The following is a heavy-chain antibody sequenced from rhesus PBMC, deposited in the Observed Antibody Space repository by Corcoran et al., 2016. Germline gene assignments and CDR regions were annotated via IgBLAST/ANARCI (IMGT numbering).Heavy chain of an antibody. V-gene: IGHV4S9*01. D-gene: IGHD5-42*01. CDR2: IHGNLLSS. CDR1: GGSISDYYY. CDR3: ARRGYSFDY. Sequence: QVQLQESGPGLVKPSETLSLTCAVPGGSISDYYYWNCIRQPPGKGLEWIGNIHGNLLSSYYWPSLKSRVTISKDTSKNQFFLRLSSVTAADTAVYYCARRGYSFDYWGQGVLVTVSS. J-gene: IGHJ4*01.